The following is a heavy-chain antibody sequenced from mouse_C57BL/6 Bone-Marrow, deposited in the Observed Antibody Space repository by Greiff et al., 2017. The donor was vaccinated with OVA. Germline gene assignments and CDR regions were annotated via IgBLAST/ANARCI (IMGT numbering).Heavy chain of an antibody. V-gene: IGHV6-6*01. CDR1: GFTFSDAW. J-gene: IGHJ1*03. CDR2: IRNKANNHAT. Sequence: EVMLVESGGGLVQPGGSMKLSCAASGFTFSDAWMDWVRQSPEKGLEWVAEIRNKANNHATYYAESVKGRFTISRDDSKSSVYLQMNSLRAEDTGIYYCTPIYYDYEWYFDVWGTGTTVTVSS. D-gene: IGHD2-4*01. CDR3: TPIYYDYEWYFDV.